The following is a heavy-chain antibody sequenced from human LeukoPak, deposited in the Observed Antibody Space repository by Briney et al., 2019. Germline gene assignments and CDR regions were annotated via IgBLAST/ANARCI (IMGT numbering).Heavy chain of an antibody. V-gene: IGHV1-2*02. Sequence: SVKVSCKASGYTFTGYYMHWVRQAPGQGREWMGWINPNSGGTNYAQKFQGRVNMTRDTSITTAYMALSRLSSDDTAVYYCARHPGKVTNDWYFDLWGRGTLVTVSS. CDR2: INPNSGGT. CDR1: GYTFTGYY. J-gene: IGHJ2*01. D-gene: IGHD4-23*01. CDR3: ARHPGKVTNDWYFDL.